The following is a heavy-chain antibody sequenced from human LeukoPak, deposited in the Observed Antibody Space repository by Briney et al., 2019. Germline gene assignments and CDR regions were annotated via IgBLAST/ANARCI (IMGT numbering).Heavy chain of an antibody. V-gene: IGHV4-4*07. CDR2: LYTSGSP. CDR3: ARENTAMPRGDAFDI. CDR1: GGSISNYY. J-gene: IGHJ3*02. D-gene: IGHD5-18*01. Sequence: TSETLSLTCTVSGGSISNYYWSWIRQPAGKGLEWIGRLYTSGSPNYNPSLKSRVTMSVDTSRNQFSLKLSSVTAADTAVYYCARENTAMPRGDAFDIWGQGTMVTVSS.